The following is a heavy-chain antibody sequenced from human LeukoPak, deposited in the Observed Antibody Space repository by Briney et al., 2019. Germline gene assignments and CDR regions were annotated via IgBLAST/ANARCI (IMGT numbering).Heavy chain of an antibody. CDR2: FDPEDGET. V-gene: IGHV1-24*01. CDR1: GYTLTELS. J-gene: IGHJ6*02. D-gene: IGHD2-2*01. Sequence: ASVKVSCKVSGYTLTELSMHWVRQAPGKGLEWMGGFDPEDGETIYAQKLQGRVTMTEDTSTDTAYMELSSLRSEDTAVYYCATQGPAAPYYYYGMDVWGQGTTVTVSS. CDR3: ATQGPAAPYYYYGMDV.